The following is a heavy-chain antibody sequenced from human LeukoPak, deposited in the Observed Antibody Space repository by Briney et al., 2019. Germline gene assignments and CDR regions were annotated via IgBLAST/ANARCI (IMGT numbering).Heavy chain of an antibody. V-gene: IGHV4-30-4*08. D-gene: IGHD3-10*01. Sequence: SETLSLTCTVSGGSISSGDYYWSWIRQPPGKGLEWIGYIYYSGSTYYNPSLKSRVTISVDTSKNQFPLKLSSVTAADTAVYYCARVYYYGSGSSQAGIAFDIWGQGTMVTVSS. J-gene: IGHJ3*02. CDR1: GGSISSGDYY. CDR2: IYYSGST. CDR3: ARVYYYGSGSSQAGIAFDI.